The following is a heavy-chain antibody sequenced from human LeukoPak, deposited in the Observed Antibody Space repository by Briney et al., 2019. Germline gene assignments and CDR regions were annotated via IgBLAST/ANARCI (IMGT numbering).Heavy chain of an antibody. V-gene: IGHV3-23*01. CDR2: ISGSGGAT. Sequence: GGSLRLSCAASGFTFSSSAMSWVRQAPGKGLEWVSVISGSGGATYSADSVKGRFTISRDNSKNTLSLQMNSLRAEDTAVYYCAKVGVGMVVTSQFDLWGQGTLVTVSS. J-gene: IGHJ5*02. CDR3: AKVGVGMVVTSQFDL. D-gene: IGHD2-21*02. CDR1: GFTFSSSA.